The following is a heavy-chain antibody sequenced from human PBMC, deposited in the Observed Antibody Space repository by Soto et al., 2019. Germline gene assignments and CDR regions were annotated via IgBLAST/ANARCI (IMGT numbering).Heavy chain of an antibody. J-gene: IGHJ5*02. CDR3: ARSLSASSGWFDP. D-gene: IGHD6-6*01. V-gene: IGHV4-30-4*01. CDR1: GDYINSGDYY. Sequence: QVHLEESGPGLVKASQTLTLTCTVSGDYINSGDYYWTWIRQSPGKGLEWLAYIYKTGTSYYNPSLRSRRFISIDMSTNRFSLQVTSVTGADTAFYYCARSLSASSGWFDPWGQGTLVTVSS. CDR2: IYKTGTS.